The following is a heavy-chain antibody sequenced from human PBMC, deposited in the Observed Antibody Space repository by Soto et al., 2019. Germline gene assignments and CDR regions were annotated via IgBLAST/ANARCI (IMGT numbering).Heavy chain of an antibody. CDR3: ARGVADFWSGYSVGGNWFVP. V-gene: IGHV4-59*01. CDR1: GGSISSYY. J-gene: IGHJ5*02. D-gene: IGHD3-3*01. Sequence: SETLSLTCTVSGGSISSYYWSWIRQPPGKGLEWIGYIYYSGSTNYNPSLKSRVTISVDTSKNQFSLKLSSVTAAATAVYYCARGVADFWSGYSVGGNWFVPWGQGTLVTVSS. CDR2: IYYSGST.